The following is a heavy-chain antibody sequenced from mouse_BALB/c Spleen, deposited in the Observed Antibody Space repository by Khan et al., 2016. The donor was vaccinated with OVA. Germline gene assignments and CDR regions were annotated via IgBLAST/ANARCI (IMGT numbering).Heavy chain of an antibody. CDR1: GYSITSDYT. J-gene: IGHJ4*01. D-gene: IGHD2-1*01. CDR3: TSYGNYHYYAMDY. Sequence: VQLQQPGPGLVKPSQSLSLTCTVTGYSITSDYTWNWIRQFPGNKLEWMGYISYSGSTSYNPSLKSRISITRDTSKNQFFLQLNSVITDDTATYYCTSYGNYHYYAMDYWGPGTSVTVSS. V-gene: IGHV3-2*02. CDR2: ISYSGST.